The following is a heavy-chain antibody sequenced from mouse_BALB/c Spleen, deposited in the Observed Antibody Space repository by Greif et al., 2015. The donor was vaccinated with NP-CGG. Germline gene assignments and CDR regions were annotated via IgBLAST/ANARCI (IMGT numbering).Heavy chain of an antibody. J-gene: IGHJ4*01. Sequence: EVMLVESGGGLVKPGGSLKLSCAASGFTFSSYAMSWVRQTPEKRLEWVASISSGGSTYYPDSVKGRFTISRDNARNILDLQMSSLRSEDTAMYYCARGREFITTATGAMDYWGQGTSVTVSS. CDR2: ISSGGST. CDR1: GFTFSSYA. D-gene: IGHD1-2*01. CDR3: ARGREFITTATGAMDY. V-gene: IGHV5-6-5*01.